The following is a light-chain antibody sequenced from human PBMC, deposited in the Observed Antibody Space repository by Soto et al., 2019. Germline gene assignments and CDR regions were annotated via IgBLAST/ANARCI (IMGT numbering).Light chain of an antibody. CDR3: GSYTTSTTLV. CDR1: SSDVGTYKY. V-gene: IGLV2-14*03. CDR2: DVN. J-gene: IGLJ2*01. Sequence: QSALTQPASVSGSPGQSITISCTGTSSDVGTYKYVSWYQQHPGKAPKLIIYDVNNRPSGVSNRFSGSKSGNTASLTISGLQAEVEGDYYCGSYTTSTTLVFGGGTKLTVL.